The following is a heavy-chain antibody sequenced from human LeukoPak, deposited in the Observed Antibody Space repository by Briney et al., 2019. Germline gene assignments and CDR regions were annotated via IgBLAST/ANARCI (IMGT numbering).Heavy chain of an antibody. CDR3: AKDWSGAVAGWFALYFDC. J-gene: IGHJ4*02. CDR2: ISGSGGST. Sequence: PSETLSLTCAVYGGSFSGYYWSWVRQAPGKGLEWVSAISGSGGSTYYADSVKGRFTISRDNSKNTLYLQMNSLRAEDTAVYYCAKDWSGAVAGWFALYFDCWGQATLVTVSS. CDR1: GGSFSGYY. V-gene: IGHV3-23*01. D-gene: IGHD6-19*01.